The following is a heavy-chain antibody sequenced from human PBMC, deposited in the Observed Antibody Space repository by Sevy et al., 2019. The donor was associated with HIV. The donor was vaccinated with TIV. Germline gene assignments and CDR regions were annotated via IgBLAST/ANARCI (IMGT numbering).Heavy chain of an antibody. Sequence: ASVKVTCKVSGYTLTGLSMHWVRQAPGKGLEWMGRFDPEDGETIYAQNCQGRVTLTEDTSRDTAYMELSSLRYEDTAVYYCATAREYYQDSSGYLDFWGQGTLVTVSS. CDR3: ATAREYYQDSSGYLDF. CDR1: GYTLTGLS. V-gene: IGHV1-24*01. D-gene: IGHD3-22*01. CDR2: FDPEDGET. J-gene: IGHJ4*02.